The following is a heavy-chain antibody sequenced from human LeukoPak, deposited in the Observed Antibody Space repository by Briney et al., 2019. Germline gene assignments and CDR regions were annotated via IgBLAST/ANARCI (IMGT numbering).Heavy chain of an antibody. D-gene: IGHD1-1*01. J-gene: IGHJ4*02. CDR2: IDTPGTTT. CDR3: ARDLSWNQIDY. V-gene: IGHV3-74*01. CDR1: GFTFNTHW. Sequence: GGSLRLSCAASGFTFNTHWMHWVRQAPGKGLVWVSRIDTPGTTTNYADSVKGRFIISRDNAENTLYLQMNSLRAEDTAVYYCARDLSWNQIDYWGQGSLVTVSS.